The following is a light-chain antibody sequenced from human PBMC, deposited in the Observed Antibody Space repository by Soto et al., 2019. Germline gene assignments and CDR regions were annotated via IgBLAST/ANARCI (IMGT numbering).Light chain of an antibody. Sequence: DIQMTQSPSTLSASVGDRVNITCRASQIINGWLDWYQQKPGKAPKLLIYKASSLESGVPSRFSGSGSGTDFTLTICSLQPDDFTAYYCQQYNHYSTFGQGTKVEVK. CDR3: QQYNHYST. J-gene: IGKJ1*01. CDR2: KAS. CDR1: QIINGW. V-gene: IGKV1-5*03.